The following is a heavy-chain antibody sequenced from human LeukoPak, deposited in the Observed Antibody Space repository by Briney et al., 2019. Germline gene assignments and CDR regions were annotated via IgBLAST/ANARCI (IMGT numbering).Heavy chain of an antibody. CDR2: IYSGGST. CDR3: ARDLCSSTSCYPYYFDY. J-gene: IGHJ4*02. Sequence: GGSLRLSCAASGFTVSSNYMSWVRQAPGKGLEWVSVIYSGGSTYYADSVKGRFTISRDNSKNTLYLQMNSLRAEDTAVYYCARDLCSSTSCYPYYFDYWGQGTLVIVSS. D-gene: IGHD2-2*01. V-gene: IGHV3-66*01. CDR1: GFTVSSNY.